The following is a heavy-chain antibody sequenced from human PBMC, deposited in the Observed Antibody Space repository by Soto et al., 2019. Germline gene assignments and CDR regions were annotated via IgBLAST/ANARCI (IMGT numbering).Heavy chain of an antibody. CDR1: GYTFSNFG. D-gene: IGHD4-17*01. J-gene: IGHJ6*02. CDR3: ARDRGATVVTWYYYYGMDV. CDR2: IIPIFGTA. Sequence: GASVKVSCKASGYTFSNFGISWVRQAPGQGLEWMGGIIPIFGTANYAQKFQGRVTITADESTSTAHMELSSLRSEDTAVYYCARDRGATVVTWYYYYGMDVWGQGTTVTVS. V-gene: IGHV1-69*13.